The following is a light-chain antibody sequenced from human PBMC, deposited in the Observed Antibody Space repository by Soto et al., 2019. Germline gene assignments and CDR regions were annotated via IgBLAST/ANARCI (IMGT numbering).Light chain of an antibody. CDR3: QQLKSYPPT. CDR2: AAS. Sequence: DIQLTQSPSFLSASVGDRVTITCRASQGISSHLAWYQQKPRKAPKLLIYAASTLQSGVPSRFSGSGSGTEFALTISSLQPEDFATYYCQQLKSYPPTFGGGTKVEIK. J-gene: IGKJ4*01. V-gene: IGKV1-9*01. CDR1: QGISSH.